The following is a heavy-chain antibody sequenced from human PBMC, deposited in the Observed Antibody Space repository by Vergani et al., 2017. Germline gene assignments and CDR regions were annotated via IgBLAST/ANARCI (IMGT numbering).Heavy chain of an antibody. CDR1: GYTFTSYD. CDR2: MNPNSGNT. V-gene: IGHV1-8*01. CDR3: ARDEGVGINHNDAFDI. J-gene: IGHJ3*02. Sequence: QVQLVQSGAEVKKPGASVKVSCKASGYTFTSYDINWVRQATGQGLEWMGWMNPNSGNTGYAQKFQGRVTMTTDTSTSTAYMELRSLRSDDTAVYYCARDEGVGINHNDAFDIWGQGTMVTVSS. D-gene: IGHD3-3*01.